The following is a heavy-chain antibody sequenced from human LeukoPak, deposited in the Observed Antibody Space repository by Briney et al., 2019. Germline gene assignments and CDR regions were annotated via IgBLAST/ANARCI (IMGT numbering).Heavy chain of an antibody. Sequence: GGSLRLSCAASGFTFDDYGMSWVRQAPGKGLEWVSGINWNGGSRDYADSVKGRFTISRDNAKISLYLQMNSLRAEDTALYYCARDQGYYFDYWGQGTLVTVSS. J-gene: IGHJ4*02. V-gene: IGHV3-20*04. CDR3: ARDQGYYFDY. CDR2: INWNGGSR. CDR1: GFTFDDYG.